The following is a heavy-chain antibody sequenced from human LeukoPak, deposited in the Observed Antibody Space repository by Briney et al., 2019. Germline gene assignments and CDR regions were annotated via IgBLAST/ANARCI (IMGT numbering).Heavy chain of an antibody. D-gene: IGHD3-10*01. CDR2: ISGRGDTT. V-gene: IGHV3-23*01. Sequence: GGSLRLSCAASGFTFSSYWLSWVRQAPGKGLEWVSSISGRGDTTSYADSVKGRFIISRDISKNTLYLQMNSLRADDTAVYYCAKDDSALWFGELSHYFNWWGQGTLVTVSS. J-gene: IGHJ4*02. CDR1: GFTFSSYW. CDR3: AKDDSALWFGELSHYFNW.